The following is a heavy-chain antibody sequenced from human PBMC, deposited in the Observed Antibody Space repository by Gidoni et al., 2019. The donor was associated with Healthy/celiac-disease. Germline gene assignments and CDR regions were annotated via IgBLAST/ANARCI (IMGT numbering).Heavy chain of an antibody. Sequence: EVQLVESGGGLVQPGGSLRLSCAASGFTFSSYSMNWVRQAPGKGLEWVSYISSSRSTIYYAGSVKGRFTISRDNAKNALYLQMNSLRAEDTAVYYCARDGRYYYDSSWYFDLWGRGTLVTVSS. CDR3: ARDGRYYYDSSWYFDL. CDR2: ISSSRSTI. J-gene: IGHJ2*01. D-gene: IGHD3-22*01. CDR1: GFTFSSYS. V-gene: IGHV3-48*01.